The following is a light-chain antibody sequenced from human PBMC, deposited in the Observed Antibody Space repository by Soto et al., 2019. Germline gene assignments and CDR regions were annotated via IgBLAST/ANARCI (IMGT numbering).Light chain of an antibody. Sequence: DIQMTQSPSSLSAYVGDRVTITCRAIQSITSYLNWYQQKPGKAPQLLIYAASSLQSGVPSRFSGSGSGTDFTLTISSLQPEDFATYFCQQSYTTPWTFGQGTKVDIK. V-gene: IGKV1-39*01. CDR3: QQSYTTPWT. J-gene: IGKJ1*01. CDR2: AAS. CDR1: QSITSY.